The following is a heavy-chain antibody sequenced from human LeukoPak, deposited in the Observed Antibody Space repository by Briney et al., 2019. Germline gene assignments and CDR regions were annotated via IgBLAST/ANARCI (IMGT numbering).Heavy chain of an antibody. J-gene: IGHJ3*02. CDR1: GYSISSGYY. D-gene: IGHD1-26*01. Sequence: SETLSLTCAVSGYSISSGYYWGWIRQPPGKGLEWIGSIYYSGSTYYNPSLKSRVTISVDTSKNQFSLKLSSVTAADTAVYYCARRIGNAFDIWGQGTMVTVSS. CDR2: IYYSGST. V-gene: IGHV4-38-2*01. CDR3: ARRIGNAFDI.